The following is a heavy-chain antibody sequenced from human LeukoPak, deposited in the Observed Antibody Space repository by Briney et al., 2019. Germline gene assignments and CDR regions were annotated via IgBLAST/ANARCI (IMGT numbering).Heavy chain of an antibody. CDR1: GYTFTSYG. Sequence: ASVKVSCKASGYTFTSYGISWVRQAPGQGLEWMGWISAYNGNTNYAQKLQGRVTMTTDTSTSTAYMELRSLRSDDTAVYYCARNMESTIFGVVPSFDYWGQGTLVTVSS. J-gene: IGHJ4*02. D-gene: IGHD3-3*01. CDR3: ARNMESTIFGVVPSFDY. CDR2: ISAYNGNT. V-gene: IGHV1-18*01.